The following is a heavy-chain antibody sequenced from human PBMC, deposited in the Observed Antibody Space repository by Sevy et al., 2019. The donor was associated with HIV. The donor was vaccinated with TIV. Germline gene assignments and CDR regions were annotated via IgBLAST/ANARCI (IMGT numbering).Heavy chain of an antibody. J-gene: IGHJ4*02. CDR3: ARDLHYYGSGSRGVDY. V-gene: IGHV3-48*02. D-gene: IGHD3-10*01. Sequence: GGSLRLSCAASGFTFSGYSMNWVRQAPEKGLEWVSYISSSSSTIFYADSVKGRFTISRDNAKNSLYLRMSSLRDEDTAVYYCARDLHYYGSGSRGVDYWGQGTLVTVSS. CDR1: GFTFSGYS. CDR2: ISSSSSTI.